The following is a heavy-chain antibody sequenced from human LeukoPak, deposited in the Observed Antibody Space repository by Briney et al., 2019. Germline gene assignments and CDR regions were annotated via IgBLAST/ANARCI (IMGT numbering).Heavy chain of an antibody. CDR1: GFTFRSYA. CDR2: ISGSGGST. V-gene: IGHV3-23*01. D-gene: IGHD6-6*01. J-gene: IGHJ4*02. Sequence: GGSLRLSCAASGFTFRSYAMSWVRQAPGKGLEWVSAISGSGGSTYYADSVKGRFTISRDNSKNTLYLQMNSLRAEDTAAYYCAKGSSSSRGYFDYWGQGTLVTVSS. CDR3: AKGSSSSRGYFDY.